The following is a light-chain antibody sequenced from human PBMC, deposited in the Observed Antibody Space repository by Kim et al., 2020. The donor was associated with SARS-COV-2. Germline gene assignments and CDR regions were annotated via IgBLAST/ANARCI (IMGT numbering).Light chain of an antibody. J-gene: IGKJ4*01. Sequence: DIQMTQSPSSLSASVGDRVTITCQASQDITNYLNWYQQKPGKAPKLLIYDASNLQTGVPSRFSGSGSGTDFTFTISSLQPEDIATYYCQQYDSFPDFGGGTKLEI. CDR3: QQYDSFPD. CDR2: DAS. V-gene: IGKV1-33*01. CDR1: QDITNY.